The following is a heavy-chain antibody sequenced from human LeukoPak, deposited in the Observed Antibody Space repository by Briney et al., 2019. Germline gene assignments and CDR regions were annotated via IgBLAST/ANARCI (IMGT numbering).Heavy chain of an antibody. CDR3: ARPLFGAISPGY. D-gene: IGHD3-10*01. J-gene: IGHJ4*02. CDR1: GFTFSSYG. Sequence: GRCLRLSCAASGFTFSSYGMHWVRQAPGKGLEWVANIKEDGSETFYGDSVKGRFTISRDNAENSLNLQMNNLRPEDTAMYYCARPLFGAISPGYWGQGTLVTVSS. V-gene: IGHV3-7*01. CDR2: IKEDGSET.